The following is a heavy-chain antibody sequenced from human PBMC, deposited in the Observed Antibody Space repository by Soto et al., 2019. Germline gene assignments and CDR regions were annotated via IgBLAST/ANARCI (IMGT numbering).Heavy chain of an antibody. V-gene: IGHV4-61*01. D-gene: IGHD1-7*01. CDR3: ARDRLELRDYYYYGMDV. CDR2: IYYSGST. Sequence: PSETLSLTCTVSGGSASSGSYYWSWIRQPPGKGLEWIGYIYYSGSTNYNPSLKSRVTISVDTSKNQFSLKLSSVTAADTAVYYCARDRLELRDYYYYGMDVWGQGTTVTVYS. J-gene: IGHJ6*02. CDR1: GGSASSGSYY.